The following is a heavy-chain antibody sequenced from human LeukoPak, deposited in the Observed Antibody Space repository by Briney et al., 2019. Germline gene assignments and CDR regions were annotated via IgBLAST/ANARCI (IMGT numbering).Heavy chain of an antibody. Sequence: ASVKVSCKASGYTFTGYYMHWVRQAPGQGLEWMGRINPNSGGTNYAQKFQGRFTMTRDTSISTAYMELSRLRSDDTAVYYCARVSRVGGRRAFDIWGQGTMVTVSS. D-gene: IGHD3-16*01. J-gene: IGHJ3*02. V-gene: IGHV1-2*02. CDR3: ARVSRVGGRRAFDI. CDR1: GYTFTGYY. CDR2: INPNSGGT.